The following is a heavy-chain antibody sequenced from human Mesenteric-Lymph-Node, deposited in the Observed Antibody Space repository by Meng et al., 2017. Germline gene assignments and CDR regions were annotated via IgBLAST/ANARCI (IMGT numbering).Heavy chain of an antibody. D-gene: IGHD3-10*01. Sequence: LRFQRLGPGLVKPSETLSPTWTVSGGSIRSSGYYWGWIRQPPGKGLEWIGTIYYSGSTYYSPSLKSRVTISVDTSKNQFSLKLSSVTAADTAVYYCARASYGSGSPLGESWFDPWGQGTLVTVSS. CDR2: IYYSGST. CDR1: GGSIRSSGYY. V-gene: IGHV4-39*07. J-gene: IGHJ5*02. CDR3: ARASYGSGSPLGESWFDP.